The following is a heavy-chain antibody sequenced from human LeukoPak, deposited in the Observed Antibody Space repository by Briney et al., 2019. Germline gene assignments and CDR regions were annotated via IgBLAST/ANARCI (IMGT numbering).Heavy chain of an antibody. CDR3: ASGSWSSYYFHY. V-gene: IGHV4-34*01. J-gene: IGHJ4*02. CDR2: INHSGST. D-gene: IGHD3-10*01. CDR1: GGSFSGYY. Sequence: PSETLSLTCAVYGGSFSGYYWSWIRQPPGKGLEWIGEINHSGSTNYNPSLKSRVTISVDTSKNQFSLKLSSVTAADTAVYYCASGSWSSYYFHYWGQGTLVTVSS.